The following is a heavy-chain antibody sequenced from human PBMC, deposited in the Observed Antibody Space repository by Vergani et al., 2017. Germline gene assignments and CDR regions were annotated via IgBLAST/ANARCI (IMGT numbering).Heavy chain of an antibody. J-gene: IGHJ6*03. CDR1: GFTFSDYY. Sequence: QVQLVESGEGLVKPGGSLRLSCAASGFTFSDYYMSWIRPAPRKGLEWGSYISSSGSTIYYADSVKGRFTISRDNAKNTLYLQMNSLRAEDTAVYYCARDGSMRYSGFPPAYYYYYMDVWGKGTTVTVSS. D-gene: IGHD5-12*01. V-gene: IGHV3-11*04. CDR2: ISSSGSTI. CDR3: ARDGSMRYSGFPPAYYYYYMDV.